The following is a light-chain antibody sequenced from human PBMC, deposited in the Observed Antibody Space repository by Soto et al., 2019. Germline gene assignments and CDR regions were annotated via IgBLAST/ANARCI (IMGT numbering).Light chain of an antibody. Sequence: QSALTQPASVSGSPGQSITISCTGTSSDVGGYNFVSWYQQHPGKAPKLMISEVSNRPSGISDRFSGSKSGNTASLTISGLQADDEASYYCSSYTITTALVFGSGTKLTVL. CDR1: SSDVGGYNF. CDR3: SSYTITTALV. CDR2: EVS. V-gene: IGLV2-14*01. J-gene: IGLJ1*01.